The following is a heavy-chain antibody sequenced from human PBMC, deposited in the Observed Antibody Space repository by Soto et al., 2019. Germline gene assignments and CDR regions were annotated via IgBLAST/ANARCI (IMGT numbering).Heavy chain of an antibody. J-gene: IGHJ6*02. V-gene: IGHV3-30*03. CDR2: ISYDSTKT. CDR3: ARTRSAWSDFRYYSLDV. D-gene: IGHD1-26*01. CDR1: GFTFNSYG. Sequence: LRLSCAASGFTFNSYGMHWVRQGPGNGLEWVAFISYDSTKTYYADSVKGRFTISRDNSNSALYVQMNSLTGEDTAVYYCARTRSAWSDFRYYSLDVWGQGTTVTVSS.